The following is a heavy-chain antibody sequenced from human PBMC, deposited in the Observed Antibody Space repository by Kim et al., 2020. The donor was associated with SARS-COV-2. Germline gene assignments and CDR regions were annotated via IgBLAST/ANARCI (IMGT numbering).Heavy chain of an antibody. Sequence: GGSLRLSCAASGFTFSSYSMNWVRQAPGKGLEWVSSISSSSSYIYYADSVKGRFTISRDNAKNSLYLQMNSLRAEDTAVYYCARDCLVHGDYSDLCYYGMDVWGQGTTGTVSS. J-gene: IGHJ6*02. D-gene: IGHD4-17*01. CDR3: ARDCLVHGDYSDLCYYGMDV. V-gene: IGHV3-21*01. CDR2: ISSSSSYI. CDR1: GFTFSSYS.